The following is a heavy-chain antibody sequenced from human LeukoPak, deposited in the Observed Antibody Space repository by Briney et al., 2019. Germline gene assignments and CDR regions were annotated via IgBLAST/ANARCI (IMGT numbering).Heavy chain of an antibody. J-gene: IGHJ2*01. V-gene: IGHV4-31*03. Sequence: SETLSLTCTVSGGSISSGGYYWSWIRQHPGKGLEWIGYIYYSGSTNYNPSLKSRVTMSVDTSKNQFSLKLSSVTAADTAVYYCARDRVEAVAGYWYFDLWGRGTLVTVSS. CDR2: IYYSGST. CDR1: GGSISSGGYY. D-gene: IGHD6-19*01. CDR3: ARDRVEAVAGYWYFDL.